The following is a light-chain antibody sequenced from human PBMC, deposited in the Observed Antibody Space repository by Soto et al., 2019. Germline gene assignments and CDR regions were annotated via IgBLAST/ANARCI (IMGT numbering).Light chain of an antibody. CDR3: HQYHHCPPSFT. V-gene: IGKV3-15*01. CDR2: AAS. CDR1: QSVSSN. Sequence: EIEMTQSPATLSVSPGERATLSCRASQSVSSNLAWYQHKPGKAPRLLIYAASTRATGIPARFSGSGSGTDFTLTISSLQSEDFAVYYCHQYHHCPPSFTFGPGTKVDIK. J-gene: IGKJ3*01.